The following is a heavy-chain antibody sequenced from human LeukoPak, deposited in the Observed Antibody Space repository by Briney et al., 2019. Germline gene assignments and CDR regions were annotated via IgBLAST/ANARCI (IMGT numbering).Heavy chain of an antibody. D-gene: IGHD6-19*01. J-gene: IGHJ4*01. CDR3: AGRGLSTGWTFDY. V-gene: IGHV4-4*07. CDR1: GGSISTYY. Sequence: SETLSLTCSVSGGSISTYYWSWIRQPAGKGLEWIAQIHTSGSTNFNPSLKSRVSISMDTPNNQFSLMISSVTAADTAIYYCAGRGLSTGWTFDYGGHGTLVTVSS. CDR2: IHTSGST.